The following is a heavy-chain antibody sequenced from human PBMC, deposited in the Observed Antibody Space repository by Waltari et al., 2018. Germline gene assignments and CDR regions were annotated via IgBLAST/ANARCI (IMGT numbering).Heavy chain of an antibody. CDR3: AREHRYYFDTHTLYFDL. D-gene: IGHD3-9*01. V-gene: IGHV1-18*01. CDR1: GHTSTSYG. Sequence: QIRLEASGAEVKKPGASVKVSCKASGHTSTSYGISGGRQAPGEGLEWMGWISASNGDTKYAQKFQDRVTMTTDASTSTVYMELRSLRSDDTAVYYCAREHRYYFDTHTLYFDLWGRGTLVTVSS. CDR2: ISASNGDT. J-gene: IGHJ2*01.